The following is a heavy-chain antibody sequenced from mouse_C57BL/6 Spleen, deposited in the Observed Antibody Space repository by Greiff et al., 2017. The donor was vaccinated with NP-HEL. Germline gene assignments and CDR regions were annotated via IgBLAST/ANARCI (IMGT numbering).Heavy chain of an antibody. Sequence: VQLQQSGPELVKPGASVKISCKASGYSFTGYYMNWVKQSPEKSLEWIGEINPSTGGTTYIQKFKAKATLTVDKSSSTAYMQLKSLTSEDSAVYYCARREITTVVATDYFDYWGQGTTLTVSS. D-gene: IGHD1-1*01. V-gene: IGHV1-42*01. CDR1: GYSFTGYY. CDR3: ARREITTVVATDYFDY. J-gene: IGHJ2*01. CDR2: INPSTGGT.